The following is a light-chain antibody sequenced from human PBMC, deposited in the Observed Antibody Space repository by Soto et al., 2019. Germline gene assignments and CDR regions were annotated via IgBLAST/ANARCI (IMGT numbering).Light chain of an antibody. Sequence: QSVLTQPPSASGTPGQRVTISCSGSSSDIGKYTVNWYQHLPGTAPKLLIYEVNRRPEGAPYRFSGSKSGNTASLTVSGLQAEDEGDYYCFSYADSNNFVFGSGTQLTVL. CDR3: FSYADSNNFV. CDR1: SSDIGKYT. CDR2: EVN. J-gene: IGLJ7*01. V-gene: IGLV1-44*01.